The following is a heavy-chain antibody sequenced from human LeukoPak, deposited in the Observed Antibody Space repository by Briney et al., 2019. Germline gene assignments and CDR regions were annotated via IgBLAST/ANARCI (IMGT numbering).Heavy chain of an antibody. CDR2: INHSGST. Sequence: SETLSLTCAVYGGSFSGYYWSWIRQPPGKGLEWIGEINHSGSTNYNPSLKSRVTISVDTSKNQFSLKLSSVTAADTAVYYCARGDYGGEYFQHWGQGTLVTVSS. J-gene: IGHJ1*01. D-gene: IGHD4-23*01. V-gene: IGHV4-34*01. CDR1: GGSFSGYY. CDR3: ARGDYGGEYFQH.